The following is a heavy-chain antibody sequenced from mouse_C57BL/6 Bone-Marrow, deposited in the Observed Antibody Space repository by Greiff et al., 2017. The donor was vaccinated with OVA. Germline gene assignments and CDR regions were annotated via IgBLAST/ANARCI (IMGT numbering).Heavy chain of an antibody. CDR3: TPFYGYDRYFDV. CDR2: IYPGNSDT. CDR1: GYTFTSYW. J-gene: IGHJ1*03. Sequence: QLQQSGTVLARPGASVKMSCKTSGYTFTSYWMHWVKQRPGQGLEWIGAIYPGNSDTSYNQKFKGKAKLTAVTSASTAYMELSSLTNEDSAVYYCTPFYGYDRYFDVWGTGTTVTVSS. V-gene: IGHV1-5*01. D-gene: IGHD2-9*01.